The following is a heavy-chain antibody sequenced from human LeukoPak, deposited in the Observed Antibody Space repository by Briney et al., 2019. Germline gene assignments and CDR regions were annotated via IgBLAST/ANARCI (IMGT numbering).Heavy chain of an antibody. J-gene: IGHJ5*01. V-gene: IGHV1-18*01. CDR1: GYTFTSYG. D-gene: IGHD5-12*01. CDR3: ARDLGVATMFVFNS. CDR2: INTYNGNT. Sequence: GASVKVSCKASGYTFTSYGISWVRQAPGQGLAWMGWINTYNGNTNYALNLQDRVTMTTDTSTNTAYMELRSLRSDDTAVYYCARDLGVATMFVFNSWGQGTLVTVSS.